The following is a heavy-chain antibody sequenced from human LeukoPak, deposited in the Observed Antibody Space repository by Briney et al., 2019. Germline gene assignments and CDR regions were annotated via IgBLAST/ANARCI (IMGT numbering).Heavy chain of an antibody. CDR2: ISYDGSNK. Sequence: PGGSLRLSCAASGYTFSSYGMHWVRQAPGKGLEWVAAISYDGSNKYYADSVKGRFTISRDNSKNTLYLQMNSLRAEDTAVYYCAKAIAAAGLDYWGQGTLVTVSS. CDR3: AKAIAAAGLDY. CDR1: GYTFSSYG. J-gene: IGHJ4*02. D-gene: IGHD6-13*01. V-gene: IGHV3-30*18.